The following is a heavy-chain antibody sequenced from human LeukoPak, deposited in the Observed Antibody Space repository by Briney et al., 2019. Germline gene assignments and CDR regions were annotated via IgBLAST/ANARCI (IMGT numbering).Heavy chain of an antibody. D-gene: IGHD2-2*01. CDR3: ANDIVVVPAATFDY. CDR2: ISGSGGST. V-gene: IGHV3-23*01. J-gene: IGHJ4*02. Sequence: GGSLRLTCAASGFTFSSYAMSWVRQAPGKELEWVSAISGSGGSTYYADSVKGRFTISRDNSKNTLYLQMNSLRAEDTAVYYCANDIVVVPAATFDYWGQGTLVTVSS. CDR1: GFTFSSYA.